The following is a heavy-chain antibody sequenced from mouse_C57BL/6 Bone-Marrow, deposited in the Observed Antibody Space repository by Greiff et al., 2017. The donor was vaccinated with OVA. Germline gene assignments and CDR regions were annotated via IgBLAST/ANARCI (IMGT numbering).Heavy chain of an antibody. CDR1: GFTFSSYA. J-gene: IGHJ3*01. CDR2: ISDGGSYT. Sequence: EVKLQESGGGLVKPGGSLKLSCAASGFTFSSYAMSWVRQTPEKRLEWVATISDGGSYTYYPDNVKGRFTISRDNAKNNLYLQMSHLKSEDTAMYYCARDPELGLWQLGAYWGQGTLVTVSA. D-gene: IGHD4-1*01. V-gene: IGHV5-4*01. CDR3: ARDPELGLWQLGAY.